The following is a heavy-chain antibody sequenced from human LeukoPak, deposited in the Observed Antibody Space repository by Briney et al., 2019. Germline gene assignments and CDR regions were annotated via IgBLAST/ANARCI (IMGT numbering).Heavy chain of an antibody. CDR1: GFSFNLYY. D-gene: IGHD5-18*01. CDR3: ARSRYTYGPIDY. V-gene: IGHV1-2*02. Sequence: ASVRVSCKASGFSFNLYYIHWVRQAPGQGLEWLGWVSPSSGGTHSAQKFQGRVTMTWDTSINTADMELSSLKSDDTAMYYCARSRYTYGPIDYWGQGTLVTVSS. CDR2: VSPSSGGT. J-gene: IGHJ4*02.